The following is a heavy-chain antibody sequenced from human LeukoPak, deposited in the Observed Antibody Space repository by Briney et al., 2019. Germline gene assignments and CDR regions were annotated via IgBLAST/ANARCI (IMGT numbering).Heavy chain of an antibody. V-gene: IGHV1-46*01. D-gene: IGHD3-10*01. CDR3: ARVSEETGSDY. J-gene: IGHJ4*02. CDR2: ISPSGGSS. Sequence: GASVKVSCKASGYTFTDYYIHWVRQAPGQGLEWMGIISPSGGSSSYAQKFQGRVTMTRDKSTSTVYMELSRLRSEDTAVYYCARVSEETGSDYWGRGTLVTVSS. CDR1: GYTFTDYY.